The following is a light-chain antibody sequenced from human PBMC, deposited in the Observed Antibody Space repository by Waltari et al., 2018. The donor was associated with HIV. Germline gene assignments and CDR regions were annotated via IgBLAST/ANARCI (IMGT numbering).Light chain of an antibody. CDR1: HSDLGDFNY. J-gene: IGLJ2*01. CDR2: AVS. V-gene: IGLV2-14*01. CDR3: SSYTSTITVV. Sequence: PHPPPASVSGSPGQSVTIPCPGTHSDLGDFNYVLWYQQHPGKAPKLIIFAVSNRPSGVSNRFSGSKSGNTASLTISGLQAEDEADYYCSSYTSTITVVFGGGTKVTVL.